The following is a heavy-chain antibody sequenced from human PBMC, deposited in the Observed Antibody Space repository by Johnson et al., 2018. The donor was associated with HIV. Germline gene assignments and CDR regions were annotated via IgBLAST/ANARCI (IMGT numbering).Heavy chain of an antibody. J-gene: IGHJ3*02. V-gene: IGHV3-30*02. CDR3: TKTLVYDSSGYHDGFDI. Sequence: QVQLVESGVGVVQPGGSLRLSCEVSGFTFSGYAMNWVRQAPGKGLEWVAFIRFDGSIEYYADSVKGRFTISRDNSKNTLHLQMNSLRAEDTAVYYCTKTLVYDSSGYHDGFDIGGQGTLVTVSS. CDR1: GFTFSGYA. CDR2: IRFDGSIE. D-gene: IGHD3-22*01.